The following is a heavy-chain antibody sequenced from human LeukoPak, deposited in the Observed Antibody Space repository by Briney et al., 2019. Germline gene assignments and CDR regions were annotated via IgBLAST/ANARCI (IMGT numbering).Heavy chain of an antibody. CDR1: GFTFSSYA. Sequence: PGGSLRLSCAASGFTFSSYAMSWVRQAPGKGLEWVSAISGSGGSTYYADSVKGRFTISRDNSKNTLYLQMNSLRAEDTAVYYCVNGGTLLRYFDCWGQGTLVTVSS. CDR3: VNGGTLLRYFDC. J-gene: IGHJ4*02. D-gene: IGHD3-9*01. CDR2: ISGSGGST. V-gene: IGHV3-23*01.